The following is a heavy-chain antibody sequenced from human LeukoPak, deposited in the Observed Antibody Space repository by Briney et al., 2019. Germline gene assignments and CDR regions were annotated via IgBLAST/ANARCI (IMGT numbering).Heavy chain of an antibody. CDR3: ARGPSNLATGTSGWFDP. V-gene: IGHV3-21*01. CDR1: GFTFSSYS. D-gene: IGHD6-13*01. Sequence: GGSLRLSCAASGFTFSSYSMNWVRQAPGKGLEWVSSISSSSSYIYYADSVKGRFTISRDNAKDSLYLQMNSLRAEDTAVYYCARGPSNLATGTSGWFDPWGQGTLVTVSS. J-gene: IGHJ5*02. CDR2: ISSSSSYI.